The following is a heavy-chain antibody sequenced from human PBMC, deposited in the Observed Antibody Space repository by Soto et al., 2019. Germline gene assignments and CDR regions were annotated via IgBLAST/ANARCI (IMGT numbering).Heavy chain of an antibody. Sequence: ASVKVSCKASGYTFTSYGISWVRQAPGQGLEWMGWISAYNGNTNYAQKLQGRVTTTTDTSTSTAYMELRSLRSDDTAVYYCVVAAQPYYFDYWGQGTLVTVSS. D-gene: IGHD2-15*01. CDR1: GYTFTSYG. CDR2: ISAYNGNT. J-gene: IGHJ4*02. CDR3: VVAAQPYYFDY. V-gene: IGHV1-18*01.